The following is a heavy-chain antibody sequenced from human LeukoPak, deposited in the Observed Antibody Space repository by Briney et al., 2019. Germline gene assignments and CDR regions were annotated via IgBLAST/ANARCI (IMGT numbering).Heavy chain of an antibody. CDR2: LSHSGST. CDR3: ARGGYYDSSGYYSRGYFDY. J-gene: IGHJ4*02. D-gene: IGHD3-22*01. CDR1: AYSISSGYY. Sequence: SETLSLTCTVSAYSISSGYYWGWIRQPPGKGLEWIGSLSHSGSTFYNPSLKSRVTISVDTSKNQFSLRLRSVTAADTAVYYCARGGYYDSSGYYSRGYFDYWGQGTLVTVSS. V-gene: IGHV4-38-2*02.